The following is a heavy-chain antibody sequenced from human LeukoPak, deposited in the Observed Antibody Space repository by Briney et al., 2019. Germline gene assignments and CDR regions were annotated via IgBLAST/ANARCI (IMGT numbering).Heavy chain of an antibody. D-gene: IGHD3-10*01. CDR1: GFTFGDYA. Sequence: GGSLRLSCTASGFTFGDYAMSWVRQAPGKGLEWVGFIRSKAYGGTTEYAASVKGRFTISRDDSKSIAYLQMNSLKTEGTAVYYCTRAEELWFGELLFDYWGQGTLVTVSS. J-gene: IGHJ4*02. CDR3: TRAEELWFGELLFDY. V-gene: IGHV3-49*04. CDR2: IRSKAYGGTT.